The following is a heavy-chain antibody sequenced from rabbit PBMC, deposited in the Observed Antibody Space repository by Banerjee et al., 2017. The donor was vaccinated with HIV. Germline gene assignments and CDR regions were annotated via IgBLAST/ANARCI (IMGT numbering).Heavy chain of an antibody. Sequence: CTASGFSFSSGYYMYWVRQAPGKGLEWIGCINSSSRNVVYASWATGRFTISKTSSTTVTLQMTSLTAADTATYFCARDRDTGSVYYFDLWGPGTLVTVS. CDR1: GFSFSSGYY. V-gene: IGHV1S40*01. CDR3: ARDRDTGSVYYFDL. D-gene: IGHD8-1*01. CDR2: INSSSRNV. J-gene: IGHJ6*01.